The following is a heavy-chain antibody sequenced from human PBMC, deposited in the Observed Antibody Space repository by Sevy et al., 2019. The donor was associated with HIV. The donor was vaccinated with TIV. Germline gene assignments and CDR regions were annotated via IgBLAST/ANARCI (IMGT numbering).Heavy chain of an antibody. CDR2: IRYDGSSE. CDR1: GFTFSNYG. D-gene: IGHD6-13*01. CDR3: AKPDKSLATTGPSFDS. Sequence: GGSLRLSCAASGFTFSNYGMYWVRQAPGTGLEWVAFIRYDGSSEYYADSVKGRFTISRDNSQNTVFLQMNSLRPEDTAVYYCAKPDKSLATTGPSFDSWGQRALVTVSS. J-gene: IGHJ4*02. V-gene: IGHV3-30*02.